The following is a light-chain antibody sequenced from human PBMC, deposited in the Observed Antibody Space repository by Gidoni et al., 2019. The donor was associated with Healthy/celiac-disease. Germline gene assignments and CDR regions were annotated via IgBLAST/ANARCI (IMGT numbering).Light chain of an antibody. CDR1: PSVSSSY. CDR3: QQYGSSPVT. CDR2: GAA. Sequence: DIVLTPSPGTLALSPGERATLSCRASPSVSSSYLAWYQQKPGHAPRLLIYGAASRATGIPDRFSGSGSGTDFTLTISRLEPEDFAVYYCQQYGSSPVTFGQGTKVEIK. J-gene: IGKJ1*01. V-gene: IGKV3-20*01.